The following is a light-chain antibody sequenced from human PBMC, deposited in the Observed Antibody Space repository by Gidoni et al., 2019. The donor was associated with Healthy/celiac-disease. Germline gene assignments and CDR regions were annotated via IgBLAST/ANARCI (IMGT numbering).Light chain of an antibody. CDR1: QSVSSY. V-gene: IGKV3-11*01. CDR3: QPRSNWPIT. CDR2: DAS. J-gene: IGKJ5*01. Sequence: EIVLTQSPATLSLSPGERATLSCRASQSVSSYLAWYQQKPGQAPRLLIYDASNRATGIPARFSGSGSGTDFPLTISSLEPEDFAVYYCQPRSNWPITFGQGTRLEIK.